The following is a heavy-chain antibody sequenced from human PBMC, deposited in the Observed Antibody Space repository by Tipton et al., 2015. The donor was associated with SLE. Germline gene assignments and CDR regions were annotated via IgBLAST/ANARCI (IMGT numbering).Heavy chain of an antibody. CDR3: AKDYNHDNADYN. CDR2: FYFSGSS. J-gene: IGHJ4*02. D-gene: IGHD4-17*01. Sequence: LRLSCSVSGVSISTYYWSWIRQSPGKGLEWIGFFYFSGSSQYNPSLKSRVAISADTSNNQFSLELRSVTAADTAVYYCAKDYNHDNADYNWGQGTLVIVSS. V-gene: IGHV4-59*01. CDR1: GVSISTYY.